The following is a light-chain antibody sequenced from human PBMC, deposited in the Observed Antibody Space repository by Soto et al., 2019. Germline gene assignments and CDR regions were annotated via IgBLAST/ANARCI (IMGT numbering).Light chain of an antibody. CDR3: QQYYHWPVT. V-gene: IGKV3-15*01. CDR2: GAS. Sequence: EIVMTQSPVTLSVSPGERATLSCRASQSASTNLAWYQQKPGQAPRLLIYGASTRATDIPARFSGSGSGTEFTLTVDTLQSEDIAIYYCQQYYHWPVTFGGGTKVDIK. J-gene: IGKJ4*01. CDR1: QSASTN.